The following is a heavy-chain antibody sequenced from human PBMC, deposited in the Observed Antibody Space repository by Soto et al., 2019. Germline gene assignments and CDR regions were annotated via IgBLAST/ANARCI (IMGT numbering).Heavy chain of an antibody. CDR1: GGSISSSSYY. D-gene: IGHD3-16*02. CDR3: ALGRPVRY. CDR2: IYHSGST. Sequence: SETLSLTCTVSGGSISSSSYYWGWVRQPPGKGLEWIGEIYHSGSTNYNPSLKSRVTISVDKSKNQFSLKLSSVTAADTAVYYCALGRPVRYWGQGTLVTVSS. V-gene: IGHV4-39*07. J-gene: IGHJ4*02.